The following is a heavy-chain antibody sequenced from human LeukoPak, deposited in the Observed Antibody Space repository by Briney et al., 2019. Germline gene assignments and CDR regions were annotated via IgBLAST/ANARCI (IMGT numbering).Heavy chain of an antibody. V-gene: IGHV4-34*01. Sequence: SETLSLTCAVYGGSFSGYYWSWIRQPPGKGLEWIGEINHSGSTNFNPSLKSRVTISVDTSKNQFSLKLSSVTAADTAVYYCARHPRDGYFFMGYRGQGTLVTVSS. D-gene: IGHD5-24*01. CDR1: GGSFSGYY. CDR2: INHSGST. CDR3: ARHPRDGYFFMGY. J-gene: IGHJ4*02.